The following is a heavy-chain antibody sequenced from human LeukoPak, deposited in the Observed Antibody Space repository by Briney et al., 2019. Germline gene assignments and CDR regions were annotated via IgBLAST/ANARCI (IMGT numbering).Heavy chain of an antibody. V-gene: IGHV4-4*07. CDR1: GDSFSTYY. CDR2: IYTSGST. Sequence: SETLSLTCAVSGDSFSTYYRSWIRQPAGKGLEWIGRIYTSGSTNYNPSLKSRVTMSIDTSKKQFSLKLSSVTAADTAVYYCARDLGYDSSGYHYWGQGTLVTVSS. J-gene: IGHJ4*02. D-gene: IGHD3-22*01. CDR3: ARDLGYDSSGYHY.